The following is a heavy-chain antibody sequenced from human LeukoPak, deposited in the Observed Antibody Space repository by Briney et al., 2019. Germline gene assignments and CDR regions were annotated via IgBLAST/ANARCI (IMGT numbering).Heavy chain of an antibody. V-gene: IGHV3-21*01. D-gene: IGHD4-17*01. Sequence: GGSLRLSCAASGFTFSSYNMNWVRQAPGKGLEWVSSISASSSYIYYADSVKGRFTISRDNAKNSLYLQMNSLRAEDTAVYYCAKHDYGDYHDYWGQGTLVTVSS. J-gene: IGHJ4*02. CDR2: ISASSSYI. CDR1: GFTFSSYN. CDR3: AKHDYGDYHDY.